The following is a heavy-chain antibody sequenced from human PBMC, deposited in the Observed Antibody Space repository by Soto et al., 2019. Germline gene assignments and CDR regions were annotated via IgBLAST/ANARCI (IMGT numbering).Heavy chain of an antibody. D-gene: IGHD4-17*01. CDR1: GGSFSGYY. CDR3: GRAKGYGGNSWLDS. V-gene: IGHV4-34*01. Sequence: QVQLQQWGAGLLKPSETLSLTCAVYGGSFSGYYWSWIRQPPGKGLEWIGEINPSGSANYNPSLESRLTISVDTSKNQFPLEGRSVVAADTAVYCCGRAKGYGGNSWLDSWGQGNLVTVSS. J-gene: IGHJ5*01. CDR2: INPSGSA.